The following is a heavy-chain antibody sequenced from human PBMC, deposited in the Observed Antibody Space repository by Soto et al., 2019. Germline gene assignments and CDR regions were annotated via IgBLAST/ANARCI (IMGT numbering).Heavy chain of an antibody. V-gene: IGHV4-59*01. CDR2: IYYSGST. J-gene: IGHJ6*02. CDR1: GGSISSYY. Sequence: SETLSLTCTVSGGSISSYYWSWIRQPPGKGLEWIGYIYYSGSTNYNPSLKGRVTISVDTSKNQFSLKLSSVTAADTAVYYCARGPEMATTLGYYYYYYGMDVWGQGTAVTVSS. CDR3: ARGPEMATTLGYYYYYYGMDV. D-gene: IGHD5-12*01.